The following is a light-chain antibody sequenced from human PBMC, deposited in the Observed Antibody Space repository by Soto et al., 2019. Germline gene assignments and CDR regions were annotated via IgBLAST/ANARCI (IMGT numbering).Light chain of an antibody. Sequence: DIQMTQSPSSLSAPVGDRVTITCRASQGISNYLAWYQQKPGRVPTLLISAASTLQSGVPSRFSGSGSGTDFTLIITSLQHEDVATYYCQRYNELSTFGQGTKVEI. CDR3: QRYNELST. J-gene: IGKJ1*01. V-gene: IGKV1-27*01. CDR1: QGISNY. CDR2: AAS.